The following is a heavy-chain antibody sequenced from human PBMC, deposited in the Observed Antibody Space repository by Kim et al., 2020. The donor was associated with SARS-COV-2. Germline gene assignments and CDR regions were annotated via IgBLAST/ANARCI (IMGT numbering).Heavy chain of an antibody. D-gene: IGHD1-7*01. J-gene: IGHJ4*02. CDR3: ARNKVGITGTTRLDY. CDR2: INHSGST. Sequence: SETLSLTCAVYGGSFSGYYWSWIRQPPGKGLEWIGEINHSGSTNYNPSLKSRVTISVDTSKNQFSLKLSSVTAADTAVYYCARNKVGITGTTRLDYWGQGTLVTVSS. V-gene: IGHV4-34*01. CDR1: GGSFSGYY.